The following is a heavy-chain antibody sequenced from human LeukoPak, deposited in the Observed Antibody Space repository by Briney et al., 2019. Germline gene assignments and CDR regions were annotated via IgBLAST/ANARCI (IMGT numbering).Heavy chain of an antibody. J-gene: IGHJ5*02. CDR2: IYYSGST. CDR1: GGSISSSSYY. Sequence: PSETLSLTCTVSGGSISSSSYYWGWIRQPPGKGLEWIGSIYYSGSTYYNPSLKSRVTISVDTSKNQFSLKLSSVTAADTAVYYCARQSGGYWFDPWDQGTLVTVSS. CDR3: ARQSGGYWFDP. D-gene: IGHD6-19*01. V-gene: IGHV4-39*01.